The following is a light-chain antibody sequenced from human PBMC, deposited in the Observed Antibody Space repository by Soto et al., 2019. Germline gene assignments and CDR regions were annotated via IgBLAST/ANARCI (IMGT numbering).Light chain of an antibody. J-gene: IGKJ1*01. V-gene: IGKV4-1*01. Sequence: DIVMTQSPDSLAVSLVERATISCKSSQTVLYSSNNKDYLRWYQHKAGQPPKLLIYWASTREFGVPDRFSGSGSATDSTLTISSLQAEDVAVYHCQQYYNTPRKFGNGTKVDI. CDR1: QTVLYSSNNKDY. CDR2: WAS. CDR3: QQYYNTPRK.